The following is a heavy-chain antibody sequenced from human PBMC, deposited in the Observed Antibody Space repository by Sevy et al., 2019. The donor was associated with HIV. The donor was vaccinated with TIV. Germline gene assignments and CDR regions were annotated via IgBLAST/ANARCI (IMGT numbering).Heavy chain of an antibody. CDR3: AKGTLVVPAVIYYYYGMDV. CDR1: GFTFSIYA. Sequence: GGSLRLSCAASGFTFSIYAMNWVRQAPGKGLEWVSAISHSGGSTYYADSVKGRFTISRDNSKNTLYLQMNSLRAEDKAVYYCAKGTLVVPAVIYYYYGMDVWGQGTTVTVSS. D-gene: IGHD2-2*02. CDR2: ISHSGGST. J-gene: IGHJ6*02. V-gene: IGHV3-23*01.